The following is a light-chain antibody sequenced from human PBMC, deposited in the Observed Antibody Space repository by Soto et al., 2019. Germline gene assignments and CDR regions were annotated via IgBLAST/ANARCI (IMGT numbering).Light chain of an antibody. CDR2: DNY. Sequence: QSVLTQPPSVSAAPGQTVTISCSGSSSNVGHKSVSWYQSLPGTAPKLLIYDNYKRPSGIPDRFSGSKSGTSATLGITGLQTGDEADYYCGTWDSTLNVWVFGGGTKLTVL. V-gene: IGLV1-51*01. CDR3: GTWDSTLNVWV. J-gene: IGLJ3*02. CDR1: SSNVGHKS.